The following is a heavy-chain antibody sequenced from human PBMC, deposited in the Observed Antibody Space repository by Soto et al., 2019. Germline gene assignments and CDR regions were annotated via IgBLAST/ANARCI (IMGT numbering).Heavy chain of an antibody. CDR2: IYYSGAT. J-gene: IGHJ1*01. Sequence: SETLSLTCTVSGDSISGGDFYWSWIRQPPGKGLEWIGFIYYSGATYYNPSLKSRLTISVDTSKNQFSLTLSSVTAADTAVYFCARVTGYNSNCPCYFQNWGQGALVTVSS. CDR3: ARVTGYNSNCPCYFQN. CDR1: GDSISGGDFY. D-gene: IGHD5-12*01. V-gene: IGHV4-30-4*01.